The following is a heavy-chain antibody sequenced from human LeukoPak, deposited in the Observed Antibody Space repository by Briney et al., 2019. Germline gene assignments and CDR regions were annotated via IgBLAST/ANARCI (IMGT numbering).Heavy chain of an antibody. J-gene: IGHJ4*02. Sequence: PSDTLSLTCTVSGGSIGSYYWSWIRQPPGKGLEWIAYISYSGSTNYNPSLKSRITISVDTSKNQFSLKLSSVTAADTAVYYCARANWGSYRFDYWGQGTLATVSS. CDR3: ARANWGSYRFDY. CDR2: ISYSGST. CDR1: GGSIGSYY. D-gene: IGHD3-16*02. V-gene: IGHV4-59*07.